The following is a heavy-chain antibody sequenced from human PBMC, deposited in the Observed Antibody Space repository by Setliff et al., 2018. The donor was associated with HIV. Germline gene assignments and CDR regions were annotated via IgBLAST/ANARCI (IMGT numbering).Heavy chain of an antibody. V-gene: IGHV4-34*01. D-gene: IGHD3-16*01. CDR2: ISHSGGT. Sequence: SETLSLTCAVYGGSFSGYYWNWIRQSPGKGLEWIGEISHSGGTSYNPSLQSRVTISLDTSKNQFSLKLTSVTAADTAVYFCARLGEFWSQGSLVTVSS. J-gene: IGHJ4*02. CDR3: ARLGEF. CDR1: GGSFSGYY.